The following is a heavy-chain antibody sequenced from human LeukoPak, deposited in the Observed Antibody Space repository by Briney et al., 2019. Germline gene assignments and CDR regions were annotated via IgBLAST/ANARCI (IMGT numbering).Heavy chain of an antibody. CDR2: ISSSSSTI. CDR1: GFTFSSYS. Sequence: PGGSLRLSCAASGFTFSSYSMNWVRQAPGKGLEWVSYISSSSSTIYYADSVKGRFTISRDNAKNSLYLQMNSLRAEDTAVYYCARENYDFWSGYGYYYYYMDVWGKGTTVTVSS. V-gene: IGHV3-48*01. D-gene: IGHD3-3*01. CDR3: ARENYDFWSGYGYYYYYMDV. J-gene: IGHJ6*03.